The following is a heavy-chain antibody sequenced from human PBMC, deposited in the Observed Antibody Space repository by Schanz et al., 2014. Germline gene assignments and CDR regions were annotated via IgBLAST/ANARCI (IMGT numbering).Heavy chain of an antibody. D-gene: IGHD6-19*01. J-gene: IGHJ6*02. CDR3: ARENTAVAGMPRVMDV. V-gene: IGHV1-2*06. Sequence: QVQLVQSGAEVKKPGASVKVSCKASGYTFTRYYIHWVRQAPGQGLEWMGRVSTYSGDTNYAQMFQGRVTMTTDTSISTAYMELSRLTSDDTAVFFCARENTAVAGMPRVMDVWGQGTTVTVTS. CDR2: VSTYSGDT. CDR1: GYTFTRYY.